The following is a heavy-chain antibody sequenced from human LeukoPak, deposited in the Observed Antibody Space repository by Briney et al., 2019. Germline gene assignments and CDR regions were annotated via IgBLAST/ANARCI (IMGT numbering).Heavy chain of an antibody. CDR3: AGGRPLGANFWVY. CDR2: IRCSGGKT. D-gene: IGHD3-16*01. CDR1: GFTFSSYG. Sequence: GGSLRLSCAGSGFTFSSYGMSWVRQAPGKGLEWVPVIRCSGGKTYYADSGQGRFTISRDNSKHTLDLQMNSLRAEDTAVYYCAGGRPLGANFWVYWGQGTLVTVSS. V-gene: IGHV3-23*01. J-gene: IGHJ4*02.